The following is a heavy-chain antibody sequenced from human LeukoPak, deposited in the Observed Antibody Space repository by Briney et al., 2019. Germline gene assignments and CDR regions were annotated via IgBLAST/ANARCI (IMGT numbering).Heavy chain of an antibody. Sequence: GESLKISCKGSGYSFTSYWIAWVRQMPGKGLEWMGTIYPGDSDTKYSPSFQGQVTISADKSITTAYLQWSSLKASDTAMYYCASSRIVGATDAFDIWGQGTMVTVSS. D-gene: IGHD1-26*01. CDR3: ASSRIVGATDAFDI. V-gene: IGHV5-51*01. CDR1: GYSFTSYW. J-gene: IGHJ3*02. CDR2: IYPGDSDT.